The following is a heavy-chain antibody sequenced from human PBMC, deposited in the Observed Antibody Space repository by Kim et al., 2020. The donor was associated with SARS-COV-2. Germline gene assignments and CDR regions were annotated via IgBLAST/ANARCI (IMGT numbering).Heavy chain of an antibody. Sequence: ASVKVSCKVSGHTLTEISIHWVRQAPGKGLEWMGGFDPEDGEFIYAQKFQGRVTMTEDTFTDTAYMVLSSLRSEDTAVYYCAKFHSSSWYRGNWFDPWGQGTLVTVSS. CDR3: AKFHSSSWYRGNWFDP. CDR1: GHTLTEIS. CDR2: FDPEDGEF. D-gene: IGHD6-13*01. J-gene: IGHJ5*02. V-gene: IGHV1-24*01.